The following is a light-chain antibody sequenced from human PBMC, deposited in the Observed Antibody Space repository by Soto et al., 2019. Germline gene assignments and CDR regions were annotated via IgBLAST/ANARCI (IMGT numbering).Light chain of an antibody. CDR3: QQYHADPLT. Sequence: DIQMTQSPSTLSASVGDRVTITCRASETINSWLAWYQQKPGKAPKVVIYDASNLESGVPSRFSGSGSGTEFTLTISSLLPDDFATYYCQQYHADPLTFGQGTKVEVK. CDR2: DAS. J-gene: IGKJ1*01. CDR1: ETINSW. V-gene: IGKV1-5*01.